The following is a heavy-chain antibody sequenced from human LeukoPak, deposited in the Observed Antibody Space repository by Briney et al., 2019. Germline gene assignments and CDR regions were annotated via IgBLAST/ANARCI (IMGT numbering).Heavy chain of an antibody. CDR3: ARGALLEGGSRPYYY. J-gene: IGHJ4*02. V-gene: IGHV1-8*01. Sequence: ASVKVSCKASGYTFTSYDINWVRQATGQGLEWMGWMNPNSGNTGYAQKFQGRVTITRNASISTAYMELSSLRSEDTAVYYCARGALLEGGSRPYYYWGQGTLVTVSS. D-gene: IGHD3-3*01. CDR2: MNPNSGNT. CDR1: GYTFTSYD.